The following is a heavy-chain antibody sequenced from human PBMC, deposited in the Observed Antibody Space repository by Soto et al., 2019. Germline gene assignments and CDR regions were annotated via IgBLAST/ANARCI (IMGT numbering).Heavy chain of an antibody. Sequence: PGGSLRLSCAASGFTFSSYALHWVRQAPGKGLEWVAVISYDESNKYYTDSVKGRFTISRDSSKNTLYLQMNSLRTEDTAVYYCARGGYCNSTSCYRYGMDVWGQGTTVTVSS. J-gene: IGHJ6*02. CDR1: GFTFSSYA. CDR3: ARGGYCNSTSCYRYGMDV. CDR2: ISYDESNK. V-gene: IGHV3-30-3*01. D-gene: IGHD2-2*03.